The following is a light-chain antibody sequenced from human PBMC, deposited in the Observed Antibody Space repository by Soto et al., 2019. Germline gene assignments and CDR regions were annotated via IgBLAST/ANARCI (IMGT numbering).Light chain of an antibody. CDR2: DVT. CDR1: STDVGGYNY. Sequence: QSVLTQPRSVSGSPGQSVTISCTGTSTDVGGYNYVSWFQQHPGKAPKLMIFDVTKRPSGVPDRFSGSKSGNTASLTISGLQAEDEADYYCYSYAGSYTSVFGGGTKLTVL. J-gene: IGLJ2*01. CDR3: YSYAGSYTSV. V-gene: IGLV2-11*01.